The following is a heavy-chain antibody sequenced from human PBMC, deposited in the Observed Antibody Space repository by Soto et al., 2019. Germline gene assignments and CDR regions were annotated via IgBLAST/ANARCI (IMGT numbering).Heavy chain of an antibody. CDR2: ISYDGSNK. CDR1: GFTFSSYG. CDR3: AKDPLLSSDVYFYYGMDV. V-gene: IGHV3-30*18. J-gene: IGHJ6*02. D-gene: IGHD2-21*02. Sequence: GGSLRLSCAASGFTFSSYGMHWVRQAPGKGLEWVAVISYDGSNKYYADSVKGRFTISRDNSKNTLYLQMNSLRAEDTAVYYCAKDPLLSSDVYFYYGMDVWSQGTTVTVSS.